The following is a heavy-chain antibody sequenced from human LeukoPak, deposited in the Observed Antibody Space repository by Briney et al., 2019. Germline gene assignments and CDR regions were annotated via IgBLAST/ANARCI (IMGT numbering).Heavy chain of an antibody. CDR2: ISYDGSNK. Sequence: PGGSLRLSCAASGFTFSSYAMSWVRQAPGKGLEWVAVISYDGSNKYYADSVKGRFTISRDNSKNTLYLQMNSLRAEDTAVYYCARDFGATISLGYFDYWGQGTLVTVSS. J-gene: IGHJ4*02. V-gene: IGHV3-30-3*01. CDR3: ARDFGATISLGYFDY. CDR1: GFTFSSYA. D-gene: IGHD5-24*01.